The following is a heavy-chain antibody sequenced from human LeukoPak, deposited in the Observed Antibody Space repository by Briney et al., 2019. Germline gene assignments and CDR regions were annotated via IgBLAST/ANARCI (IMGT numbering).Heavy chain of an antibody. CDR2: IESSGDM. D-gene: IGHD6-19*01. Sequence: GGSLRLSCAASGFTVSGNHMSWVRQSPEKGLEWVAIIESSGDMVYANSVKGRFTISRDNSKNTVSLQLNSLRAEDTAMYYCAKDRGEQWLVTSSDYWGQGTLVTVSS. CDR1: GFTVSGNH. CDR3: AKDRGEQWLVTSSDY. V-gene: IGHV3-66*01. J-gene: IGHJ4*02.